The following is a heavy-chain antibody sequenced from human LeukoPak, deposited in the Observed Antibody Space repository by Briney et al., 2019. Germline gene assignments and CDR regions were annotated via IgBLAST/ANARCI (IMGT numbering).Heavy chain of an antibody. V-gene: IGHV3-30*04. D-gene: IGHD6-6*01. J-gene: IGHJ4*02. CDR1: GFTFSSYA. CDR2: ISYDGSNK. Sequence: ARTLRLSCAASGFTFSSYAMHWVRQAPAQGLERVAVISYDGSNKYYADAVKGRLTISRDNSKNTLYLQMNSLRAEDTAVYYCASSRREYSSSSALDYWGQGTLVTVSS. CDR3: ASSRREYSSSSALDY.